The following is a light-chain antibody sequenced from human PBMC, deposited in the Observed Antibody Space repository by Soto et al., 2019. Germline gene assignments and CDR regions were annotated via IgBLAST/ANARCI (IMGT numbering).Light chain of an antibody. Sequence: QSALTQPASVSGSPGQSITISCTGTSSDVGSYKYVSWYQQHPGKAPKLMIYDVSSRPSGVSNRFSGSKSGNTASLTISGLQAEDEADYYCSSYTTRSTPVFGGGTKVNVL. CDR3: SSYTTRSTPV. V-gene: IGLV2-14*01. CDR1: SSDVGSYKY. J-gene: IGLJ3*02. CDR2: DVS.